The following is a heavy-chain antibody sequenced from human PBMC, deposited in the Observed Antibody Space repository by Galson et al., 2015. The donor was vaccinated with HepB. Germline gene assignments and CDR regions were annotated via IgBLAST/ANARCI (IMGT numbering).Heavy chain of an antibody. V-gene: IGHV3-7*03. Sequence: SLRLSCAASGFIFRKYWMSWVRQAPGKGLEWVANIKQDGSEKYYLDSVRGRFTISRDNGRNSLSLQMNSLRGEDTAVYYCARAAFQPVAVVTPRYYYYGMDVWGQGTTVTVSS. D-gene: IGHD4-23*01. CDR2: IKQDGSEK. CDR3: ARAAFQPVAVVTPRYYYYGMDV. CDR1: GFIFRKYW. J-gene: IGHJ6*02.